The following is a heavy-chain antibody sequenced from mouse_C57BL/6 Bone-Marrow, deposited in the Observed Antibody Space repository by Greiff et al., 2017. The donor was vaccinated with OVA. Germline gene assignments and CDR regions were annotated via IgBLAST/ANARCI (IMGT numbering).Heavy chain of an antibody. CDR2: ISDGGSYT. V-gene: IGHV5-4*03. D-gene: IGHD2-1*01. CDR1: GFTFSSYA. CDR3: ARGGNYGY. Sequence: EVKVEESGGGLVKPGGSLKLSCAASGFTFSSYAMSWVRQTPEKRLEWVATISDGGSYTYYPDNVKGRFTISRDNAKNNLYLQMSHLKSEDTAMYYCARGGNYGYWGQGTTLTVSS. J-gene: IGHJ2*01.